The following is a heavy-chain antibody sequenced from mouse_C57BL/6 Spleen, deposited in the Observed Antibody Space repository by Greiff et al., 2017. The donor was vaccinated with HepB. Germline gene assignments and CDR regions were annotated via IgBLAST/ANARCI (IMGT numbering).Heavy chain of an antibody. CDR2: INPSTGGT. CDR3: ARARPDGSIYYDYGGYYAMDY. V-gene: IGHV1-42*01. Sequence: EVQRVESGPELVKPGASVKISCKASGYSFTGYYMNWVKQSPEKSLEWIGEINPSTGGTTYNQKFKAKATLTVDKSSSTAYMQLKSLTSEDSAVYYCARARPDGSIYYDYGGYYAMDYWGQGTSVTVSS. J-gene: IGHJ4*01. D-gene: IGHD2-4*01. CDR1: GYSFTGYY.